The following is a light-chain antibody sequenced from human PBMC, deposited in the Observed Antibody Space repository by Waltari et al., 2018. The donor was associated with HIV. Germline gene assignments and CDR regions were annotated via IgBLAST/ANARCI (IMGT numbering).Light chain of an antibody. CDR2: DVS. CDR1: RSDVGGYKY. CDR3: SSYTSSSTYV. Sequence: QSALTQPASVSGSPGQSFTIPCTGTRSDVGGYKYVSWYQQHPGKAPKLMIYDVSNRPSGVSNRFSGSKSGNTASLTISGLQAEDEADYYCSSYTSSSTYVFGTGTKVTVL. V-gene: IGLV2-14*03. J-gene: IGLJ1*01.